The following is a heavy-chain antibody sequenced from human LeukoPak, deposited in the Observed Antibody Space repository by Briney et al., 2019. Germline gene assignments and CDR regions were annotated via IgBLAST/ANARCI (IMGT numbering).Heavy chain of an antibody. Sequence: GGSLRLSCAASGFTFSSYWMHWVRQVPGKGLVWVSRINEDGSSTSYADSVKGRFTISRDNAKNTLYLQMNSLRAEDTAVYYCTKDLTGKYDYWGQGALVTVSS. V-gene: IGHV3-74*01. CDR1: GFTFSSYW. J-gene: IGHJ4*02. CDR2: INEDGSST. CDR3: TKDLTGKYDY. D-gene: IGHD1-20*01.